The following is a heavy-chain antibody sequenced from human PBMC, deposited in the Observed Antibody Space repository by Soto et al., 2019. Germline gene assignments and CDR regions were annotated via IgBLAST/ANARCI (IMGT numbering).Heavy chain of an antibody. J-gene: IGHJ5*02. CDR1: GYTFTSYC. CDR2: ISAYNGNT. D-gene: IGHD3-22*01. V-gene: IGHV1-18*01. Sequence: ASVKVSCKASGYTFTSYCISWVRQAPGQGLEWMGWISAYNGNTNYAQKLQGRVTMTTDTSTSTAYMELRSLRSDDTAVYYCARVKGSGYHNWFYPWGQGTLVTVSS. CDR3: ARVKGSGYHNWFYP.